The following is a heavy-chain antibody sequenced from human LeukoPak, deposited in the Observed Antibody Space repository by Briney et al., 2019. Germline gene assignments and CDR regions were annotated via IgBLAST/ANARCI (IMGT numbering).Heavy chain of an antibody. J-gene: IGHJ3*02. CDR1: EFTFSAFW. CDR3: ARERRSSGWYDAFDM. Sequence: PGESLRLSCAASEFTFSAFWMHWVRQAPGKGLVWVSRINSDGSDIRYADSVKGRFTISRDNAKNTLYLQMNSLRAEDTAVYYCARERRSSGWYDAFDMRGQGTMVTVCS. D-gene: IGHD6-19*01. CDR2: INSDGSDI. V-gene: IGHV3-74*01.